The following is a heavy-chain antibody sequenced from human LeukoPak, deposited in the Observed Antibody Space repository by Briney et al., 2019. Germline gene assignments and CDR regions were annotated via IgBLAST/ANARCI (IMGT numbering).Heavy chain of an antibody. Sequence: GGSLRLSCVASGFTVSSNYMSWVRQAPGKGLEWVSVIYSGGSTYYADSVKGRFTISRDNSKNTLYLQMNSLRAEDTAVYYCAKVGGMYGDYIGVAFDIWGQGTMVTVSS. J-gene: IGHJ3*02. CDR3: AKVGGMYGDYIGVAFDI. V-gene: IGHV3-53*05. CDR2: IYSGGST. CDR1: GFTVSSNY. D-gene: IGHD4-17*01.